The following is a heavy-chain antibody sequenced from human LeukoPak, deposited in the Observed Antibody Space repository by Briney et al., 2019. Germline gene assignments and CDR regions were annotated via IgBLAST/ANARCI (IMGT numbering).Heavy chain of an antibody. CDR1: GFTFSSYA. V-gene: IGHV3-7*01. D-gene: IGHD3-3*01. J-gene: IGHJ4*02. CDR2: IKGDGSEK. Sequence: GGSLRLSCTASGFTFSSYAMSWVRQAPGRGLEWVGNIKGDGSEKYYVDSVKGRFTISRGNAKNSLYLQMNSLRAEDTAVYYCARDFRFLEDNWGQGTLVTVSS. CDR3: ARDFRFLEDN.